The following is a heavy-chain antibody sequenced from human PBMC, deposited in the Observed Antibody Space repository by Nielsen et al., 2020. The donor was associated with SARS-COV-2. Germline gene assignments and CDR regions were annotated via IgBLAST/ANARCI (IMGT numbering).Heavy chain of an antibody. CDR3: AREIRGVNYFDY. CDR2: IYYSGST. J-gene: IGHJ4*02. CDR1: GGSLSSGDYY. D-gene: IGHD3-10*01. V-gene: IGHV4-30-4*01. Sequence: LSCTVSGGSLSSGDYYWSWIRQPPGRGLEWIGYIYYSGSTYYNPSLKSRVTISVDTSKNQFSLKLSSVTAADTAVYYCAREIRGVNYFDYWGQGTLVTVSS.